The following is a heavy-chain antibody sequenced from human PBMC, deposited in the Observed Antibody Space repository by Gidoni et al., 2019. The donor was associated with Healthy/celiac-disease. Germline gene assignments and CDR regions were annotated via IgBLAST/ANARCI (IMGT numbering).Heavy chain of an antibody. V-gene: IGHV4-34*01. Sequence: QVQLQQWGAGLLKPSETLSLTCAVYGGSFSGYSWSWIRQPPGKGLEWIGEINHSGSTNYNPSLKSRVTISVDTSKNQFSLKLSSVTAADTAVYYCARGLRPPTAYYYYYGMDVWGQGTTVTVSS. CDR2: INHSGST. D-gene: IGHD2-21*02. CDR3: ARGLRPPTAYYYYYGMDV. J-gene: IGHJ6*02. CDR1: GGSFSGYS.